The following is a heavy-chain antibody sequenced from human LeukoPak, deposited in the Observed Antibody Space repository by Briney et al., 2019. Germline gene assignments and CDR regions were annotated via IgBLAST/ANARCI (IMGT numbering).Heavy chain of an antibody. D-gene: IGHD6-25*01. CDR2: VYYSGST. V-gene: IGHV4-39*01. Sequence: SETLSLTCSVSGASIDRSTYYWGWIRQPPGKGLEWIGSVYYSGSTYYNSALKSRVSISVDTPRNQFSLKLYSVTAADTSVYFCARIAAPGLAWGQGTLVTVSS. CDR1: GASIDRSTYY. J-gene: IGHJ5*02. CDR3: ARIAAPGLA.